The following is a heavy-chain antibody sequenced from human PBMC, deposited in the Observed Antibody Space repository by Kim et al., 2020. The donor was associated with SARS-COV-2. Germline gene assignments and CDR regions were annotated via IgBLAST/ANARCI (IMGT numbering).Heavy chain of an antibody. D-gene: IGHD3-10*01. Sequence: ASVKVSCKASGYTFTSYAMNWVRQAPGQGLEWMGWINTNTGNPTYAQGFTGRFVFSLDTSVSTAYLQISSLKAEDTAVYYCARDFPLWFGELLWTGHLDGMDVWGQGTTVTVSS. CDR3: ARDFPLWFGELLWTGHLDGMDV. CDR1: GYTFTSYA. CDR2: INTNTGNP. V-gene: IGHV7-4-1*02. J-gene: IGHJ6*02.